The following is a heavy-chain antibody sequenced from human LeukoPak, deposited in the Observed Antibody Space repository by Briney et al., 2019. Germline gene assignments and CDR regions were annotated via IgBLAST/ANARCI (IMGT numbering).Heavy chain of an antibody. Sequence: PGGSLRLSCAASGFTFSSYGMHWVRQAPGKGLEWVAVIWYDGSNKYYADSVKGRFTISGDNSKNTLYLQMNSLRAEDTAVYYCARERVVVVAAVRYGMDVWGQGTTVTVSS. J-gene: IGHJ6*02. CDR3: ARERVVVVAAVRYGMDV. D-gene: IGHD2-15*01. V-gene: IGHV3-33*01. CDR2: IWYDGSNK. CDR1: GFTFSSYG.